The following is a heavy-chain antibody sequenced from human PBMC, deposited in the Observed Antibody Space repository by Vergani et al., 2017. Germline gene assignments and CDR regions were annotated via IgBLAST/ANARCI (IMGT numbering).Heavy chain of an antibody. D-gene: IGHD3-16*02. CDR3: AAASYYDYVWVSYRYSHYYGMDV. CDR2: IVVGSGNT. Sequence: HMQLVQSGHEVKTPGTSVKVSCKASGFTFTSSAMQWVRQARGQRLEWIGWIVVGSGNTNYAQKFQERVTITRDMSTSTAYLELSSLRSEDTAVYYCAAASYYDYVWVSYRYSHYYGMDVWGQGTTVTVSS. V-gene: IGHV1-58*02. J-gene: IGHJ6*02. CDR1: GFTFTSSA.